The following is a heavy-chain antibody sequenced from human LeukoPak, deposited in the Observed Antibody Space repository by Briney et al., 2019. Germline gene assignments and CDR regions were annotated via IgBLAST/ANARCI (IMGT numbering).Heavy chain of an antibody. CDR2: ISGDGTPT. V-gene: IGHV3-23*01. D-gene: IGHD5-24*01. CDR3: ARDLDDYNGLPPFFQH. CDR1: GFTFSNYA. J-gene: IGHJ1*01. Sequence: GSLRLSCAASGFTFSNYAMSWVRQAPGQGLEWVSTISGDGTPTYSADSVKGRFTISRDNSKNTLYLQMNSLRAEDTAVYYCARDLDDYNGLPPFFQHWGQGTLVTVSS.